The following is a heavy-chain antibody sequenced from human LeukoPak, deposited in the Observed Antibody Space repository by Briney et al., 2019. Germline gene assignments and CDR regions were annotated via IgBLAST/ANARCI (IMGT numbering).Heavy chain of an antibody. J-gene: IGHJ6*03. V-gene: IGHV1-2*02. CDR3: ARGNIVATILRGYYYMDV. CDR2: INPNSGGT. CDR1: GYTFTGYY. Sequence: ASVKVSCKASGYTFTGYYMHWVRQAPGQGLEWMGWINPNSGGTNYAQKFQGRVTMTRDTSISTAYMELSRLRSDDTAVYYCARGNIVATILRGYYYMDVWGKGTTVTVSS. D-gene: IGHD5-12*01.